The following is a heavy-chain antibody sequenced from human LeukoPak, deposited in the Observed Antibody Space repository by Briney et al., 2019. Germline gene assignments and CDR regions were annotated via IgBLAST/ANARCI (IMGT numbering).Heavy chain of an antibody. D-gene: IGHD3-16*02. V-gene: IGHV3-23*01. CDR2: ISDSGGST. CDR3: ARHDSFIPF. CDR1: GFTFSDYA. Sequence: PGGSLRLSCVASGFTFSDYAMSWVRQAPGKGLEWVSGISDSGGSTYYTDSVKGRCTISRDNSKKTVSPQMNNLRAEDTAVYFCARHDSFIPFWGQGTLVTVTS. J-gene: IGHJ4*02.